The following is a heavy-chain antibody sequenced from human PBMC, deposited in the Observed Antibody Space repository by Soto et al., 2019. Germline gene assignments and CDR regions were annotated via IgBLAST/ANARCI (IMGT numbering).Heavy chain of an antibody. CDR1: GFIFSGYG. Sequence: QVQLVESGGGVVQRGGSLRLSCAASGFIFSGYGMHWVRQAPGKGLEWVALIWYDGSNKYYADSVKGRFTISRYNSKNTLYLQINSVRSVDSALYFCASIASHGVDVFGIWAQGTMVNVSS. V-gene: IGHV3-33*01. CDR2: IWYDGSNK. D-gene: IGHD2-21*01. CDR3: ASIASHGVDVFGI. J-gene: IGHJ3*02.